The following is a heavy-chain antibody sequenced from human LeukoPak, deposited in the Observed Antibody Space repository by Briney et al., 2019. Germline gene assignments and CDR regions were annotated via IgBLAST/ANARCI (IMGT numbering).Heavy chain of an antibody. CDR2: SSSSSSYI. D-gene: IGHD5-18*01. V-gene: IGHV3-21*01. CDR3: ARDKKGYSYIGMDV. CDR1: GFTFSSYN. Sequence: GGSLRLSCVASGFTFSSYNMNWVRQAPGKGLXXXXXXSSSSSSYIYYAGSVKGRFTISRDNAKNSLYLQMNGLRAEDTAVYYCARDKKGYSYIGMDVWGKGSTVTVSS. J-gene: IGHJ6*04.